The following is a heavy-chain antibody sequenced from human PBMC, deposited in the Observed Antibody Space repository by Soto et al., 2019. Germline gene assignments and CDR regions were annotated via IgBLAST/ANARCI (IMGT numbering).Heavy chain of an antibody. V-gene: IGHV1-18*01. Sequence: ASVNVSCKSSGYTFTSCCISWVRQAPGQGLECMGWISAYNGNTNYAQKLQGRVTMTTDTSTSTAYMELRSLRSDDTAVYYCARDPPIVLRYFDWLSLYYYGMDVWGQGTTVTVSS. CDR2: ISAYNGNT. CDR1: GYTFTSCC. CDR3: ARDPPIVLRYFDWLSLYYYGMDV. D-gene: IGHD3-9*01. J-gene: IGHJ6*02.